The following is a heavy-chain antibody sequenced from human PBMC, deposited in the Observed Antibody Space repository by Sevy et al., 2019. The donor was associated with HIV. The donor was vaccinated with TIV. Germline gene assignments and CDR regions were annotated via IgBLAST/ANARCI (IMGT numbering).Heavy chain of an antibody. J-gene: IGHJ4*02. CDR1: GFTFSSYA. CDR3: ARDLKGGSSGY. CDR2: ISYDGGNK. V-gene: IGHV3-30-3*01. D-gene: IGHD3-16*01. Sequence: GGSLRLSCAASGFTFSSYAMHWVRQAPGKGLEWVAVISYDGGNKYYADSVKGRFTISRDNSKNTLYLQMNSLRAEDTAVYYCARDLKGGSSGYWGQGTLVTVSS.